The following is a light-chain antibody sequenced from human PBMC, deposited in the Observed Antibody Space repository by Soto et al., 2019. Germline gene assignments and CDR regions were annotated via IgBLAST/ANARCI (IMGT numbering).Light chain of an antibody. CDR1: SSDVGGYNY. CDR2: DVS. CDR3: SSYTSTKYSV. Sequence: QSALTPSASVTGSHGQSITISCTGTSSDVGGYNYVSWYQQHPGKAPKLIIYDVSNRPSRVSTRFSGSKSGNTASLIISGLQAEDEADYSCSSYTSTKYSVFGGVTKMAVL. V-gene: IGLV2-14*01. J-gene: IGLJ3*02.